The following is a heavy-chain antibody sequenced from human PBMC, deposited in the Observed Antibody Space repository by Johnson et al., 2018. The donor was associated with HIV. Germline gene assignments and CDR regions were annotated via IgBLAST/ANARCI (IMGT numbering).Heavy chain of an antibody. D-gene: IGHD3-9*01. CDR2: ISWNSGSI. V-gene: IGHV3-9*01. J-gene: IGHJ3*02. CDR1: GFTFDDYA. Sequence: VQLVESGGGLVQPGRSLRLSCAASGFTFDDYAMHWVRQVPGKGLEWVSGISWNSGSIGYADSVKGRFTISRDNAKNSLYLQMNSLRAEDTAVYYCARDDILTGYYDAFDIWGQGTMVTVSS. CDR3: ARDDILTGYYDAFDI.